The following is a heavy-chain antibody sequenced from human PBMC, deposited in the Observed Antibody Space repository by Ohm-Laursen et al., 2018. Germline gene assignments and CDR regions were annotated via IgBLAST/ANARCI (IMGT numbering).Heavy chain of an antibody. CDR2: IYTSGST. CDR1: GGSISSYY. J-gene: IGHJ4*02. CDR3: ATIVVVAATCDY. Sequence: PPGTLSLTCTVSGGSISSYYWSWIRQPAGKGLEWIGRIYTSGSTNYNPSLKSRVTMSVDTSKNQFSLKLSSVTAADTAVYYCATIVVVAATCDYWGQGTLVTVSS. V-gene: IGHV4-4*07. D-gene: IGHD2-15*01.